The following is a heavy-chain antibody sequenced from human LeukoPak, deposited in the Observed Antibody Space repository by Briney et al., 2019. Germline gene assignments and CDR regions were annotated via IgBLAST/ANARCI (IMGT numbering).Heavy chain of an antibody. Sequence: GGSLRLSCAASGFTFSSSAMSWVRQAPGKGLEWVSAISNNGGYTYYADSVQGRFTISRDNSKSTLCLQMNSLRAEDTAVYYCAKAGDYNNYNYFRMDAWGQGTTVTVSS. J-gene: IGHJ6*02. CDR2: ISNNGGYT. D-gene: IGHD3-22*01. V-gene: IGHV3-23*01. CDR1: GFTFSSSA. CDR3: AKAGDYNNYNYFRMDA.